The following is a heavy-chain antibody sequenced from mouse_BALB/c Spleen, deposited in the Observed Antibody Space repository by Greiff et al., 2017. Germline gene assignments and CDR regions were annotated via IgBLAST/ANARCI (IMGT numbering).Heavy chain of an antibody. V-gene: IGHV2-5-1*01. CDR1: GFSLTSYG. CDR2: IWRGGST. J-gene: IGHJ3*01. D-gene: IGHD1-1*01. CDR3: ARGYYGSSPWFAY. Sequence: QVQLQQSGPSLVQPSQSLSITCTVSGFSLTSYGVHWVRQSPGKGLEWLGVIWRGGSTDYNAAFMSRLSITKDNSKSQVFFKMNILQADDTAIYYCARGYYGSSPWFAYWGQGTLVTVSA.